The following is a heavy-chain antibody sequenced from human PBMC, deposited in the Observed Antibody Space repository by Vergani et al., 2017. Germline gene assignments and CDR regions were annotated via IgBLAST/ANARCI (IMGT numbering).Heavy chain of an antibody. CDR3: ARAGFRGGENLLDY. D-gene: IGHD2-21*01. J-gene: IGHJ4*02. CDR2: IWYDGSNN. V-gene: IGHV3-33*01. CDR1: GFTFSSYG. Sequence: QVQLVESGGGVVQPGRSLRLSCAASGFTFSSYGMHWVRQAPGKGLEWVAVIWYDGSNNYYADSVKGRFTISRDNSKNTLYLQMNSLRAEDTAVYYCARAGFRGGENLLDYWGQGTLVTVSS.